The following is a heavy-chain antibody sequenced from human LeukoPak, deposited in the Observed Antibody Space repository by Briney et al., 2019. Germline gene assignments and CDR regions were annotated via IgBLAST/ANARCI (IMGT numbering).Heavy chain of an antibody. Sequence: TGGSLRLSCAASGFTFSGSAMHWVRQASGKGLEWVGRIRSKANSYATAYAASVKGRFTISRDDSKNTAYLQMNSLKTEDTAVYYCTRRDSSGYYYFDYWGQGTLVTVSS. CDR3: TRRDSSGYYYFDY. V-gene: IGHV3-73*01. J-gene: IGHJ4*02. CDR1: GFTFSGSA. D-gene: IGHD3-22*01. CDR2: IRSKANSYAT.